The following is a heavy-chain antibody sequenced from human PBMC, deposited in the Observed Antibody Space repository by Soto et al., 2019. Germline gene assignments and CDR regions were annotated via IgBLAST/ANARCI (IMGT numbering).Heavy chain of an antibody. V-gene: IGHV3-53*01. Sequence: GGSLRLSCAISGFSVSSNYLGWVRQAPGKGLEWVSVHYSGGSTYYADSVQGRFTISRDKSNNTLHLQMRRVRAEDTAVYFCARHRHPRGTVGATSPLDPWGQGTQVTVSS. J-gene: IGHJ5*02. CDR3: ARHRHPRGTVGATSPLDP. CDR2: HYSGGST. CDR1: GFSVSSNY. D-gene: IGHD1-26*01.